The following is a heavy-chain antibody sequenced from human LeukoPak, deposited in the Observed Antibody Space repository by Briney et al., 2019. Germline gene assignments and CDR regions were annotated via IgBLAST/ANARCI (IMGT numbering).Heavy chain of an antibody. V-gene: IGHV1-2*02. Sequence: ASVKVSCKASGYTFTAYYIHWVRQAPGQGLEWMGRINPNSGGTNYAQKFQGRVTMTRDTSISTAYMELSRLRSVDTAVYFCARPWEITMSERSYNWFDSWGQGTLVTVSS. D-gene: IGHD1-26*01. J-gene: IGHJ5*01. CDR3: ARPWEITMSERSYNWFDS. CDR1: GYTFTAYY. CDR2: INPNSGGT.